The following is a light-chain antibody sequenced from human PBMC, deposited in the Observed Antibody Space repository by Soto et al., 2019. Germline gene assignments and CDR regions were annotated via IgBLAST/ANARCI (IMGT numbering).Light chain of an antibody. V-gene: IGLV2-14*01. CDR1: SSDVGGYNY. CDR3: SSYTSSSTRV. J-gene: IGLJ1*01. Sequence: QSGLTQPGSGSGSPGQSITISCTGTSSDVGGYNYVSWYQQHPGKAPNLMIYEVSNRPSGVSNRFCGSKSGNTASLTISGLQAEDEADSYCSSYTSSSTRVFGTGTKVTVL. CDR2: EVS.